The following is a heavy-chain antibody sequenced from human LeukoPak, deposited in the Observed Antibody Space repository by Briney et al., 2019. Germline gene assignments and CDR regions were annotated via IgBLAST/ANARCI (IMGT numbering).Heavy chain of an antibody. D-gene: IGHD5-24*01. V-gene: IGHV1-69*05. CDR2: IIPIFGTA. Sequence: ASVKVSCKASGGTFTSYAISWVRQARGQGLEWMGGIIPIFGTANYAQKFQGRVTITTDESTSTAYMELSSLRSEDTAVNYCARGVGDGQSLFDYWGQGTLVTLSS. CDR3: ARGVGDGQSLFDY. CDR1: GGTFTSYA. J-gene: IGHJ4*02.